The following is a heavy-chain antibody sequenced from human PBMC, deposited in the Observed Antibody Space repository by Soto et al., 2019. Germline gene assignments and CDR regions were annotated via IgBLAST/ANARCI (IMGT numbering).Heavy chain of an antibody. CDR3: AKRAKRITIFGVVSGAFDP. D-gene: IGHD3-3*01. CDR1: GLTFSSYA. Sequence: GGSLRLSCAASGLTFSSYAMSWVRQAPGKGLEWVSAISGSGGSTYYADSVKGRFTISRDNSKNTLYLQMNSLRAEDTAVYYCAKRAKRITIFGVVSGAFDPWGQGTLVTVSS. J-gene: IGHJ5*02. V-gene: IGHV3-23*01. CDR2: ISGSGGST.